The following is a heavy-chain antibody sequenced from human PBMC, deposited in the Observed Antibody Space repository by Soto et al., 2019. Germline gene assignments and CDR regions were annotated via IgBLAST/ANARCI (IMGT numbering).Heavy chain of an antibody. D-gene: IGHD3-9*01. CDR3: ARVVRYFDTPYGMDV. V-gene: IGHV3-23*01. CDR2: IGGSGGNT. CDR1: GFTFSSYA. J-gene: IGHJ6*02. Sequence: EVRLMESGEGLVQPGGSLKLSCAASGFTFSSYAMSWVRQAPGKGLEWVSSIGGSGGNTYYADSVKGRFTISRDNSKNTLFLQMNRLRAEDTAEYYCARVVRYFDTPYGMDVWGHGTTVTVFS.